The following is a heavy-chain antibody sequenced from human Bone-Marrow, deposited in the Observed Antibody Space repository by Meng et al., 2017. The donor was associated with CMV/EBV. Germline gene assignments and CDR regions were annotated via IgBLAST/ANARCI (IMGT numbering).Heavy chain of an antibody. V-gene: IGHV1-2*02. CDR1: GYTFTGYY. CDR3: ARTLVPAAINRFDP. Sequence: KASGYTFTGYYMHWVRKAPGQGLEWMGWINPNSGGTNYAQKFQGRVTMTRDTSISTAYMELSRLRSDDTAVYYCARTLVPAAINRFDPWGQGTLVTVSS. J-gene: IGHJ5*02. D-gene: IGHD2-2*02. CDR2: INPNSGGT.